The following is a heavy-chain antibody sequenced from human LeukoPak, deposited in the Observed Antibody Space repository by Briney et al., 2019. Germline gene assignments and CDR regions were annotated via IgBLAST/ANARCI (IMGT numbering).Heavy chain of an antibody. D-gene: IGHD6-13*01. CDR1: GFTFSSSA. J-gene: IGHJ4*02. Sequence: GGSLRLSCAASGFTFSSSAMSWVRQAPGKGLEWVSAISGSGGRTYYADSVKGRFTMSRDNSKNTLYLQMNSLRAEDTAVYYCASRSSWYDYWGQGTLVTVSS. V-gene: IGHV3-23*01. CDR3: ASRSSWYDY. CDR2: ISGSGGRT.